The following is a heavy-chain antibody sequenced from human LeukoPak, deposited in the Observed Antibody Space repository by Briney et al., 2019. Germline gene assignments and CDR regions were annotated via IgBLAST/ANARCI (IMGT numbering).Heavy chain of an antibody. CDR2: ISSSSSYI. D-gene: IGHD3-3*01. V-gene: IGHV3-21*01. CDR1: GFTFSSYS. J-gene: IGHJ6*02. CDR3: ARSYYDFWSGGMDV. Sequence: GGSLRLSCAASGFTFSSYSMNWVRQAPGKGLXXXXSISSSSSYIYYADSVKGRFTISRDNAKNSLYLQMNSLRAEDTAVYYCARSYYDFWSGGMDVWGQGTTVAVSS.